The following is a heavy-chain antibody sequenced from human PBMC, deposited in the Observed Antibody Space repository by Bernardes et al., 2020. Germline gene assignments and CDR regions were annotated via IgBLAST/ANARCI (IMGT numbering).Heavy chain of an antibody. Sequence: SETLSLTCTVSGGSISSSSYYWGWIRQPTGKGLEWIGSIYYSGSTYYNPSLKSRVTISVDTSKNQFSLKLSSVTAADTAVYYCARLEDDFWSGYYTYNWFDPWGQGTLVTGSS. CDR3: ARLEDDFWSGYYTYNWFDP. J-gene: IGHJ5*02. V-gene: IGHV4-39*01. CDR1: GGSISSSSYY. D-gene: IGHD3-3*01. CDR2: IYYSGST.